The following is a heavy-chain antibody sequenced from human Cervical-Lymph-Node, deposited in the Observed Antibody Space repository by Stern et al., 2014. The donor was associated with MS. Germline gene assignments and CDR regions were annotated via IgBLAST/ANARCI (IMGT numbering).Heavy chain of an antibody. CDR1: GYSFISHA. J-gene: IGHJ3*02. D-gene: IGHD2-15*01. CDR2: INGDNGNT. Sequence: AQLLESGAEVKDPGASVKVSCKASGYSFISHAMHWVRQAPGQTFEWMGWINGDNGNTKYSQKLQGRVTITRDKTTSTAYMELSSLTSEDTAVYYCARAGYCSPSTCSDAFDIWGQGTMVTVSS. V-gene: IGHV1-3*01. CDR3: ARAGYCSPSTCSDAFDI.